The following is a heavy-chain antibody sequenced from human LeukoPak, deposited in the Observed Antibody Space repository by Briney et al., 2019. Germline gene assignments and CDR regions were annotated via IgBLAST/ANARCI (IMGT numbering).Heavy chain of an antibody. D-gene: IGHD3-10*01. Sequence: SETLSLTCAVYGESFSGYYWSWIRQPPGKGLEWIGEINHSGSTDYNPSLKSRVTISVDTSKNQFSLKLSSVTASDTAVYYCARGPPYYYGSGSYRLDYWGQGTLVTVSS. CDR3: ARGPPYYYGSGSYRLDY. CDR2: INHSGST. V-gene: IGHV4-34*01. CDR1: GESFSGYY. J-gene: IGHJ4*02.